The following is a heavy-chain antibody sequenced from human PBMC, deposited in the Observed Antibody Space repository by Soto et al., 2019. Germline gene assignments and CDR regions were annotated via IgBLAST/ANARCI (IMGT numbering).Heavy chain of an antibody. Sequence: EEQLVESGGGLVQPGGSLRVSCAASGFTFSNYWMHWVRQVPGKGLVWVSRVNFDGRTTNYADSVKGRFTISRDNARNTVYLQMNSLRAEDTAVYCCGRGIQTYYGVDVWGQGTTVTVSS. V-gene: IGHV3-74*01. CDR1: GFTFSNYW. J-gene: IGHJ6*02. CDR2: VNFDGRTT. CDR3: GRGIQTYYGVDV.